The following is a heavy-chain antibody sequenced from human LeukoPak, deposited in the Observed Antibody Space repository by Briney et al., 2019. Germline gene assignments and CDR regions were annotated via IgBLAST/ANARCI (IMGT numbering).Heavy chain of an antibody. J-gene: IGHJ3*02. D-gene: IGHD3-16*01. CDR2: ISAYNGNT. CDR1: GYTFPSYG. Sequence: GASVTVSCTASGYTFPSYGNSWVRQAPGQGLAWVGWISAYNGNTNYAQKLQGRVTMTTHTSTSTAYMELRSLRSDDTAVYYCARDMKDAFDIWGQGTMVTVSS. V-gene: IGHV1-18*04. CDR3: ARDMKDAFDI.